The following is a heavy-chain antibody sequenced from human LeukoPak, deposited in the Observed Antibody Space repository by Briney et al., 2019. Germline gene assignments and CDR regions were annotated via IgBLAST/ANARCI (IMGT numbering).Heavy chain of an antibody. CDR3: ARGPYCGGDCYSADY. CDR1: GGSISSGGYY. CDR2: IYYSGST. V-gene: IGHV4-31*03. J-gene: IGHJ4*02. D-gene: IGHD2-21*02. Sequence: PSQTLSLTCTVSGGSISSGGYYWSWTRQHPGKGLEWIGYIYYSGSTYYNPSLKSRVTISVDTSKNQFSLKLSSVTAADTAVYYCARGPYCGGDCYSADYWGQGTLVTVSS.